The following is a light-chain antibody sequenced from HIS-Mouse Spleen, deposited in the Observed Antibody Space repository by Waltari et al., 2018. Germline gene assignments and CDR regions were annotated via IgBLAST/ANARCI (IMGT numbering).Light chain of an antibody. CDR1: QSISSY. CDR2: AAS. CDR3: QQSYSTPGT. J-gene: IGKJ1*01. V-gene: IGKV1-39*01. Sequence: DIQMTQSPSSLSASVGDSVTITCRASQSISSYLNWYQQKPGKAPKLLISAASSLQSGVPSRFSGSGSGTDFTLTISSLQPEDFATYYCQQSYSTPGTFGQGTKVEIK.